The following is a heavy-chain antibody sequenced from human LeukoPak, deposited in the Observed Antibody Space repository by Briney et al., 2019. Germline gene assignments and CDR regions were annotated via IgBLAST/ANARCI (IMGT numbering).Heavy chain of an antibody. J-gene: IGHJ4*02. D-gene: IGHD2-8*02. Sequence: GGSLRLSCAVSGFTFSRFWMTWVRQAPGKGLEWVANIKEDGSQKYYVDSVKGRFTISRDNAKNSLYLQMNSLRAEDTAIYYCATYRQVLLPFESWGQGTLVTVSS. V-gene: IGHV3-7*03. CDR1: GFTFSRFW. CDR2: IKEDGSQK. CDR3: ATYRQVLLPFES.